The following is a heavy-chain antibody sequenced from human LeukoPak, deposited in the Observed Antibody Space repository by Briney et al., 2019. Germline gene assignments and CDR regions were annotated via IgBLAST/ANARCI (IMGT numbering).Heavy chain of an antibody. Sequence: GESLKISCKGSGYSFTNYRISLVRHMPGRGLEWMEWIDASDSYTNYSPSFQGHVTISADKSSSTAYLQWSSLKASDTAIYYCARHVLYSYGPQWWFDPWGQGTLVTVSS. J-gene: IGHJ5*02. D-gene: IGHD5-18*01. CDR2: IDASDSYT. CDR1: GYSFTNYR. CDR3: ARHVLYSYGPQWWFDP. V-gene: IGHV5-10-1*01.